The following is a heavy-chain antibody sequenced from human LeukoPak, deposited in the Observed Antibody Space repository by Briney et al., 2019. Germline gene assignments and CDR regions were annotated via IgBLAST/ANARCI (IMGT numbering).Heavy chain of an antibody. J-gene: IGHJ4*02. D-gene: IGHD1-7*01. CDR1: GYTFTSYG. CDR2: ISAYNGNT. CDR3: ARRVTGTKKKAFDY. Sequence: ASVKVSCKASGYTFTSYGISWVRQAPGQGLEWMGWISAYNGNTNYAQKLQGRVTMTTDTSTSTAYMELRSLRSDDTAVYYCARRVTGTKKKAFDYWGQGTLVTVSS. V-gene: IGHV1-18*01.